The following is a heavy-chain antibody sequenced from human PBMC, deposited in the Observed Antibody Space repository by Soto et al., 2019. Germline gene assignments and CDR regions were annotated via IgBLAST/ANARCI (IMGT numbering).Heavy chain of an antibody. J-gene: IGHJ6*02. D-gene: IGHD2-15*01. CDR3: ALDCSGGSCSVRPDYYYYYGMDV. CDR1: GYSFTSYW. Sequence: GESLKISCKGSGYSFTSYWIGWVRQMPGKGLEWMGIIYPGDSDTRYSPSFQGQVTISADKSISTAYLQWSSLKASDTAMYYCALDCSGGSCSVRPDYYYYYGMDVWGQGTTVTVSS. V-gene: IGHV5-51*01. CDR2: IYPGDSDT.